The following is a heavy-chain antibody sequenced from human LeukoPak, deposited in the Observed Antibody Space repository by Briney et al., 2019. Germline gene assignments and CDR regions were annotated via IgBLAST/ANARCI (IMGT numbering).Heavy chain of an antibody. V-gene: IGHV3-7*01. CDR3: ARGRGIAL. Sequence: GGSLRLPCAASGFTFDNYWMNWVRQAPGKGLEWVANMVDDGNKKNYVDSVKGRFTIPRDNVKSSLYLQMNSLRVEDTAVYYCARGRGIALWGQGTLVTVSS. J-gene: IGHJ4*02. D-gene: IGHD6-13*01. CDR1: GFTFDNYW. CDR2: MVDDGNKK.